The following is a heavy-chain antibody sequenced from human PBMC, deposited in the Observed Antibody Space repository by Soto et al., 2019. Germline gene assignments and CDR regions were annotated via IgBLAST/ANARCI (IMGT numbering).Heavy chain of an antibody. V-gene: IGHV5-51*01. CDR1: GYSFTSYW. CDR2: IYPGDSYT. D-gene: IGHD6-13*01. Sequence: PGESLKISCKGSGYSFTSYWIGWVRQMPGKGLEWMGIIYPGDSYTNYSPSFQGHVTISADKSISTAYLQWSSLKASDTAMYYCARLQAAAGDNDLTFDYWGQGTLVTVSS. J-gene: IGHJ4*02. CDR3: ARLQAAAGDNDLTFDY.